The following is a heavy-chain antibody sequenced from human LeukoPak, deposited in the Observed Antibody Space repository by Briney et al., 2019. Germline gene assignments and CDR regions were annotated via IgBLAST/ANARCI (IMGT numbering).Heavy chain of an antibody. CDR3: AKDHYWSIDY. CDR1: GFTFSTYS. V-gene: IGHV3-21*04. Sequence: GGSLRLSCAASGFTFSTYSMNWVRQAPGKGLEWVSSISSNNRYIYYADSVKGRFTISRDNSKNTLYLQMNSLRAEDTAVYYCAKDHYWSIDYWGRGTLVTVSS. J-gene: IGHJ4*02. CDR2: ISSNNRYI. D-gene: IGHD3-3*01.